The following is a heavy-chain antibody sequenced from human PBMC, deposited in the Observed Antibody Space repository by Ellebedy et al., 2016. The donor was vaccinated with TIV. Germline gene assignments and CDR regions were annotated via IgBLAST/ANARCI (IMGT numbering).Heavy chain of an antibody. V-gene: IGHV4-34*01. CDR2: INHSGST. J-gene: IGHJ4*02. CDR3: ARGCETASFGVVTYFDY. CDR1: GGSFSGYY. D-gene: IGHD3-3*01. Sequence: SETLSLXXAVYGGSFSGYYWSWIRQPPGKGLEWIGEINHSGSTNYNPSLKSRVTISVDTSKNQFSLKLSSVTAADTAVYYCARGCETASFGVVTYFDYWGQGTLVTVSS.